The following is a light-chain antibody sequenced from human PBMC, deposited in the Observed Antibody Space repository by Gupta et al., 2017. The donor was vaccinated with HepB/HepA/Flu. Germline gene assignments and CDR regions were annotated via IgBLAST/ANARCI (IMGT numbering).Light chain of an antibody. CDR3: QQSYSSPYT. Sequence: IPVTQAPSSLAASEGDRVTITCRASQSISRYLTWYHQKPGKAPKLLIYAASSLQSGVPSRFSGSGSGTEFTLTISSPQPEDFATYYCQQSYSSPYTFGQGTKLEIK. CDR1: QSISRY. V-gene: IGKV1-39*01. J-gene: IGKJ2*01. CDR2: AAS.